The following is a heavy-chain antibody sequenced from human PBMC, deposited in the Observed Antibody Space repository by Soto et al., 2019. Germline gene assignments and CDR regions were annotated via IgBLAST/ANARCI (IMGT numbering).Heavy chain of an antibody. CDR1: GFAFTHVW. CDR2: IKRKIDGETT. CDR3: AADRYCSSNTCPGAFAI. J-gene: IGHJ3*02. Sequence: EVQLLESGGDLAEPGGSLRLSWAASGFAFTHVWMTWVRQAPGRGLEWVGRIKRKIDGETTNYAAPVKGRLTISRDDSKNTLYLQMNSLKTADSAVYYCAADRYCSSNTCPGAFAIWGQGT. V-gene: IGHV3-15*01. D-gene: IGHD2-2*01.